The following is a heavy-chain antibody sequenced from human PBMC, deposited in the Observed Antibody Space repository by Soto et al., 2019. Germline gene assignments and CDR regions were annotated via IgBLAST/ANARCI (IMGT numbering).Heavy chain of an antibody. CDR1: GYAFTTYG. CDR2: ISAHSGNT. D-gene: IGHD1-1*01. V-gene: IGHV1-18*01. J-gene: IGHJ4*02. Sequence: QVHLAQSGAEVKKPGASVKVSCKGSGYAFTTYGITWVRQAPGQGLEWMGWISAHSGNTNYAQKLQGRVTVTRDTSTSTAYMELRSLRSDDTAVYYCARGRYGDYWGQGALVTVSS. CDR3: ARGRYGDY.